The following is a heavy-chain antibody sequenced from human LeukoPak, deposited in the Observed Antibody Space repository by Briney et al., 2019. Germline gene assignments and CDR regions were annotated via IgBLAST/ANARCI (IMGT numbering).Heavy chain of an antibody. Sequence: PGGSLRLPCAASGFTFSSYSMNWVRQAPGKGLEWVTYISSSSSTIYYADSVKGRFTISRDNAKNSLYLEMNSLRAEDTAVYYCARKTGGSLDIWGQGTMVIVSS. CDR3: ARKTGGSLDI. D-gene: IGHD7-27*01. J-gene: IGHJ3*02. V-gene: IGHV3-48*01. CDR1: GFTFSSYS. CDR2: ISSSSSTI.